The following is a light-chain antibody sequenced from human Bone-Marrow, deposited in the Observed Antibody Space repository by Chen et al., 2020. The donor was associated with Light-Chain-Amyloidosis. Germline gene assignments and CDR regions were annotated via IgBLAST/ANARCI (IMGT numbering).Light chain of an antibody. CDR3: QSADSSGTYEVI. Sequence: SYELTQPPSVSGSPGQTARMTCSGDDLPTKYAYWYQQKQGQAPVLVIHRDTERPSGISERFSGSSSGTTATLTISGVQAEDEADYHCQSADSSGTYEVIFGGGTKLTVL. V-gene: IGLV3-25*03. CDR2: RDT. CDR1: DLPTKY. J-gene: IGLJ2*01.